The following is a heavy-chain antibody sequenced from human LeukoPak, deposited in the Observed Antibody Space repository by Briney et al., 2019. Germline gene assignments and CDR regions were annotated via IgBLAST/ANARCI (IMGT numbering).Heavy chain of an antibody. CDR2: ISGRSDNT. J-gene: IGHJ4*02. D-gene: IGHD3-9*01. Sequence: GGSLRLSCAASGFIFSNYAMYWVRQAPGKGLEWVSAISGRSDNTYYADSVKGRFTLSRDSSKNTLYLQMNSLRADDTAVYYCAKWGDYDVLTGYYVSDFWGRGAMVTVSS. CDR3: AKWGDYDVLTGYYVSDF. CDR1: GFIFSNYA. V-gene: IGHV3-23*01.